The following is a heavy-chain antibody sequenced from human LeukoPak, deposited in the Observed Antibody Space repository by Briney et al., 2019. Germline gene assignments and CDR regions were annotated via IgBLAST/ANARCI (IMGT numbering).Heavy chain of an antibody. J-gene: IGHJ6*03. D-gene: IGHD5-12*01. CDR3: ARASPSGYGYYYYYYYMDV. CDR2: INPSGGST. Sequence: ASVKVSCKASGYTFTSYYIHWVRQAPGQGLEWMGIINPSGGSTSYAQKFQGRVTMTRDMSTSTVYMELSSLRSEDTAVYYCARASPSGYGYYYYYYYMDVWGKGTTVTVSS. CDR1: GYTFTSYY. V-gene: IGHV1-46*01.